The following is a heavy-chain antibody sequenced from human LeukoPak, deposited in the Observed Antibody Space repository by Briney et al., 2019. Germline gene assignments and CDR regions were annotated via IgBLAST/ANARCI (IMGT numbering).Heavy chain of an antibody. J-gene: IGHJ6*04. CDR3: AKETAKYSSSWGPSFGQMDV. CDR2: IKGDGSSI. CDR1: AFTFNNYW. V-gene: IGHV3-74*01. Sequence: GGSLRLSCVASAFTFNNYWMHWVRQAPGKGLVWVSRIKGDGSSINYADSVRGRFTISRDNAKNTVYLQMYSLRAEDTAVYYCAKETAKYSSSWGPSFGQMDVWGKGTTVTVSS. D-gene: IGHD6-13*01.